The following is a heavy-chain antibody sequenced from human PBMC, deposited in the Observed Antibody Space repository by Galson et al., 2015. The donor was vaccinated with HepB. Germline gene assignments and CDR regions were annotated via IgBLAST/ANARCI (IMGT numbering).Heavy chain of an antibody. V-gene: IGHV3-21*01. CDR3: ARGGLLWFGEENNWFDP. CDR1: GFTFSSYS. CDR2: ISSSSSYI. J-gene: IGHJ5*02. D-gene: IGHD3-10*01. Sequence: SLRLSCAASGFTFSSYSMNWVRQAPGKGLEWVSSISSSSSYIYYADSVEGRFTISRDNAKNSLYLQMNSLRAEDTAVYYCARGGLLWFGEENNWFDPWGQGTLVTVSS.